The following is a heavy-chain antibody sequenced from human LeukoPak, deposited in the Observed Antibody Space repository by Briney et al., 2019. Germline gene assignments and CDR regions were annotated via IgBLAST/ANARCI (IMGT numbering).Heavy chain of an antibody. CDR3: VRQASWSFGWYFGL. J-gene: IGHJ2*01. V-gene: IGHV6-1*01. D-gene: IGHD3-10*01. Sequence: KTSQTLSLTCAISGDSVSRALASWSWIRQSPSRGLEWLGRTYYASKWSYDYAVSVKSRISINPDTSQNQFSLHLNSVTPEDTAVYYCVRQASWSFGWYFGLWGRGTLVTVSS. CDR1: GDSVSRALAS. CDR2: TYYASKWSY.